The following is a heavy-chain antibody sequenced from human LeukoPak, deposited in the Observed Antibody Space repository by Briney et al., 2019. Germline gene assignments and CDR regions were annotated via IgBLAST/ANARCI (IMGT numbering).Heavy chain of an antibody. V-gene: IGHV3-21*01. J-gene: IGHJ4*02. CDR1: GFTFSSYG. CDR2: ISSSGSYI. Sequence: KAGGSLRLSCAASGFTFSSYGMNWVRQAPGKGLEWVSSISSSGSYIYYADSVKGRFTISRDNAKNTLYLQMNSLRAEDTAVYYCARDLFRWGQGTLVTVSS. D-gene: IGHD3-3*01. CDR3: ARDLFR.